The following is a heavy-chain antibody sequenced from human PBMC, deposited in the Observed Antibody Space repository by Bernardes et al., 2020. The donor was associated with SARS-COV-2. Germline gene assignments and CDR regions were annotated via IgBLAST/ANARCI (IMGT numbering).Heavy chain of an antibody. CDR1: GGSISSISYY. V-gene: IGHV4-39*01. CDR3: ARHRGDGDYARAYFDL. Sequence: SETLSLTCTVSGGSISSISYYWGWIRQPPGKGLEWIGSIYYSGSSYYNPSLKSRPSISVDTSKNQFSLKLSSVTAADTAVYYCARHRGDGDYARAYFDLWGRGTLVTVSS. CDR2: IYYSGSS. J-gene: IGHJ2*01. D-gene: IGHD4-17*01.